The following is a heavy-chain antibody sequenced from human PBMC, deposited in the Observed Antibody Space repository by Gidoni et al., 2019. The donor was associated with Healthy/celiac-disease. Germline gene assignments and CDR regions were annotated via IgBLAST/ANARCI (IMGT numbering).Heavy chain of an antibody. D-gene: IGHD6-13*01. Sequence: QVQLVQSGAEVKTPGASVKVSCKASRYTFTSYGIRWVRQAPGQGLEWMGWISAYNGNTNYAQKLQGRVTMTTDTSTSTAYMELRSLRSDDTAVYYCARDGTLAAAGLYYYYYGMDVWGQGTTVTVSS. V-gene: IGHV1-18*01. J-gene: IGHJ6*02. CDR3: ARDGTLAAAGLYYYYYGMDV. CDR2: ISAYNGNT. CDR1: RYTFTSYG.